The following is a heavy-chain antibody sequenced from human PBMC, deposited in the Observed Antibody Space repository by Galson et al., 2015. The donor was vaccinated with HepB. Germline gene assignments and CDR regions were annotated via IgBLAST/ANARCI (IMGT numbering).Heavy chain of an antibody. CDR2: IYSGGST. Sequence: LRLSCAASGFTVSSNYMSWVRQAPGKGLEWVSVIYSGGSTYYADSVKGRFTISRDNSKNTLYLQMNSLRAEDTAVYYCASYSSGWYWYFDLWGRGTLVTVSS. D-gene: IGHD6-19*01. J-gene: IGHJ2*01. CDR3: ASYSSGWYWYFDL. CDR1: GFTVSSNY. V-gene: IGHV3-66*02.